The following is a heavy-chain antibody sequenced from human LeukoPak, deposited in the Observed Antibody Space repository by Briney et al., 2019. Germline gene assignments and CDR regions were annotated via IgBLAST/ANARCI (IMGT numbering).Heavy chain of an antibody. CDR2: IYYSGTT. CDR1: GGSLSSGDDY. J-gene: IGHJ4*02. D-gene: IGHD2-15*01. V-gene: IGHV4-30-4*02. CDR3: ARLVGYDSRGSCYHFDY. Sequence: SDTLSLMCTVSGGSLSSGDDYWPWIRQPPGKGLEWIGYIYYSGTTYYNPTLKSRASISVDTSKNQFSLKLSSVTAADTAVYFCARLVGYDSRGSCYHFDYWGQGSLVTVSS.